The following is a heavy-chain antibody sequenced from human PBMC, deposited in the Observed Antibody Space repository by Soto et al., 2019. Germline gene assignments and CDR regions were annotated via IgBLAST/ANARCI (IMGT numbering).Heavy chain of an antibody. J-gene: IGHJ4*02. CDR1: GFSYAGYA. Sequence: PGGSLRLSCTVSGFSYAGYALAWVRQAPGKGLEWVAAVSGGGASTYYAYSVKGRFSISRDKSGNMVYLQMNSLTAEDTAVYYCAQPQNFHGYYAGLDSWGQGTRVTAPQ. CDR2: VSGGGAST. V-gene: IGHV3-23*01. D-gene: IGHD3-3*01. CDR3: AQPQNFHGYYAGLDS.